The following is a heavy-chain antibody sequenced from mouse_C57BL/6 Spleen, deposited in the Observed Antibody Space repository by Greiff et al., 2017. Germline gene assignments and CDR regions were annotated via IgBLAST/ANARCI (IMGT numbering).Heavy chain of an antibody. D-gene: IGHD1-1*01. J-gene: IGHJ1*03. V-gene: IGHV5-4*01. CDR3: AATVVARYWYFDV. CDR1: GFTFSSYA. Sequence: EVQGVESGGGLVKPGGSLKLSCAASGFTFSSYAMSWVRQTPEKRLEWVATISDGGSYTYYPDNVKGRFTISRANAKNNLYLQMSHLKSEDTAMYYCAATVVARYWYFDVWGTGTTVTVSS. CDR2: ISDGGSYT.